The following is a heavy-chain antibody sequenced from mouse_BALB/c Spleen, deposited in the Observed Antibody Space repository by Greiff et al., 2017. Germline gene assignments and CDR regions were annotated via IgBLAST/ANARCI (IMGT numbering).Heavy chain of an antibody. CDR1: GYAFSSSW. J-gene: IGHJ2*01. V-gene: IGHV1-82*01. CDR3: ARDGNAIDY. D-gene: IGHD2-1*01. Sequence: QVQLQQSGPELVKPGASVKISCKASGYAFSSSWMNWVKQRPGQGLEWIGRIYPGDGDTNYNGKFKGKATLTADKSSSTAYMQLSSLTSVDSAVYFCARDGNAIDYWGQGTTLTVSS. CDR2: IYPGDGDT.